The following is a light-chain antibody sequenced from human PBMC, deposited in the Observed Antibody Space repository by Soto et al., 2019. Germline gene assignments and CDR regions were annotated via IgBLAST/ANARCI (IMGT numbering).Light chain of an antibody. Sequence: EIVMTQSPATLSVSPGETASLSCRASQSAGNFLAWYQQKPGQAPRLLIYDASNRATGIPARFSGSGSGTDFTLTISRLEPEDFAVYYCQQRSNWPPSITFGQGTRLEIK. CDR3: QQRSNWPPSIT. CDR2: DAS. CDR1: QSAGNF. J-gene: IGKJ5*01. V-gene: IGKV3-11*01.